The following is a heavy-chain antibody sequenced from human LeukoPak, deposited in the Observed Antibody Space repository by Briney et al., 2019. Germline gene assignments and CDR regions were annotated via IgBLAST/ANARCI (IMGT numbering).Heavy chain of an antibody. CDR3: ARVGGYSSSHDY. D-gene: IGHD6-13*01. V-gene: IGHV4-34*01. J-gene: IGHJ4*02. CDR1: GGSFSGYY. Sequence: SETLSLTCAVYGGSFSGYYWSWIRQPPGKGLEWIGEINHSGSTNYNPSLKSRVTISVDTSKNQFSLKLSSVTAADTAVYYCARVGGYSSSHDYWGQGTLVTVSS. CDR2: INHSGST.